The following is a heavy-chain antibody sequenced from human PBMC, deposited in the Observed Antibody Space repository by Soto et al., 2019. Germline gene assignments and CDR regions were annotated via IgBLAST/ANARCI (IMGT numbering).Heavy chain of an antibody. CDR1: GYTFSSYA. CDR2: INAGNGNT. D-gene: IGHD5-12*01. CDR3: ARGYSAYADHYSSGLDV. Sequence: GASVKVSCKASGYTFSSYAMHWVRQAPGQRLEWMGWINAGNGNTKYSQKFQGRVTITRDTSASTAYMELRSLRSDDTAVYYCARGYSAYADHYSSGLDVWGQGTTVTVSS. J-gene: IGHJ6*02. V-gene: IGHV1-3*01.